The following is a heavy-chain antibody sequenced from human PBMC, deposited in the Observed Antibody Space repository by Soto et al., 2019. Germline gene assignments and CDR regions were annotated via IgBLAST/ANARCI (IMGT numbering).Heavy chain of an antibody. CDR2: VNPSGGHT. V-gene: IGHV1-46*01. D-gene: IGHD2-21*02. CDR3: ARVGHVVVVTAALDY. CDR1: GDTFTDYY. Sequence: QVQLMQSGAEVKKPGASVKVSCKASGDTFTDYYIHWVRQAPGQGLEWMGTVNPSGGHTTYAQHFLGRVTMTRDTSTGTLYMELTSLTSDDTAIYYCARVGHVVVVTAALDYWGQGTLVTVSS. J-gene: IGHJ4*02.